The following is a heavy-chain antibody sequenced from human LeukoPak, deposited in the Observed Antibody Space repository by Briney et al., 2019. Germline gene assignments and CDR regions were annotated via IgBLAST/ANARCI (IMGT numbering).Heavy chain of an antibody. J-gene: IGHJ4*02. Sequence: SETLSLTCTVSGGSTSSSNYYWGWIRQPPGKGLEWIGGIHYSGNTYYNPSLKSRVTISVDTSKNQFSLKLSSVTAADTAVYYCARWLQSGPFDYWGQGTLVTVSS. V-gene: IGHV4-39*07. CDR1: GGSTSSSNYY. CDR2: IHYSGNT. D-gene: IGHD5-12*01. CDR3: ARWLQSGPFDY.